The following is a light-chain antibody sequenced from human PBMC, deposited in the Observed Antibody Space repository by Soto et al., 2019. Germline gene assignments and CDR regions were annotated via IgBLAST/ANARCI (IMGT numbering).Light chain of an antibody. CDR2: TAS. CDR1: QGIRTA. Sequence: DIQMSQSPSSLSASVGDSVTITCRASQGIRTAMGWFQKKPGKAPQRLIFTASRLDGGVPSRFSGSGSGRDFTLTITNLQPEDFATYYCLQHSTYPFSFGPGT. CDR3: LQHSTYPFS. J-gene: IGKJ3*01. V-gene: IGKV1-17*02.